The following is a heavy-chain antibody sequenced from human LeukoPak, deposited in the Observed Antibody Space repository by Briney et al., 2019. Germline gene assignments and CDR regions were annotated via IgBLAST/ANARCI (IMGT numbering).Heavy chain of an antibody. CDR2: IIGGGDST. CDR1: GFTFSSYA. V-gene: IGHV3-23*01. Sequence: GGSLRLSCAASGFTFSSYAMSWVRQAPGKGLEWVSGIIGGGDSTFYADSVKGRFTISRDNSKNTLYLQMNSLRVEDTAVYFCAESPRGYWGQGTLVTVSS. CDR3: AESPRGY. J-gene: IGHJ4*02.